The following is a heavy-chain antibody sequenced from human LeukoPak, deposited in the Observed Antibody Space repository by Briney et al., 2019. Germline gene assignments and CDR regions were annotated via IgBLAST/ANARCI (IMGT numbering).Heavy chain of an antibody. D-gene: IGHD1-26*01. Sequence: GGSLRLSCTVSGFTFGDYAINWVRQAPGKGLEWVGFIRSKAFGETAEYAASVKGRFTISRDDSKSIAYLQMNSLKTEDTAAYYCIIGGATKIFDYGGQGTLVTVSS. CDR2: IRSKAFGETA. CDR1: GFTFGDYA. J-gene: IGHJ4*02. V-gene: IGHV3-49*04. CDR3: IIGGATKIFDY.